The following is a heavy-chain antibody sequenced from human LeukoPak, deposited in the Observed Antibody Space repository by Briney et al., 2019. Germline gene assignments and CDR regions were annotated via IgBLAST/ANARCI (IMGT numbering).Heavy chain of an antibody. J-gene: IGHJ4*02. CDR2: IKSKTDGGTT. V-gene: IGHV3-15*01. D-gene: IGHD1-26*01. CDR3: AKEKWRELRPGDY. Sequence: GGSLRLSCAASAFTFSNAWMSWVRQAPGKGLEWVGRIKSKTDGGTTDYAAPVKGRFTISRDDSKNTLYLQMNSLRAEDTAVYYCAKEKWRELRPGDYWGQGTLVTVSS. CDR1: AFTFSNAW.